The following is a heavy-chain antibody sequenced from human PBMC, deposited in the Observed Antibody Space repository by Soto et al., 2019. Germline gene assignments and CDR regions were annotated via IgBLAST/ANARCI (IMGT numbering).Heavy chain of an antibody. CDR3: ARDQYDFRSGSYYYAMEV. CDR1: GGSISSGGYY. Sequence: SETLSLTCTVSGGSISSGGYYWSWIRQHPGKGLEWIGYIYYTGSTNYNPSLKGRVTMSVDTSRDQVSLRLRSVTRADTAVYYCARDQYDFRSGSYYYAMEVWGQGTKVTVSS. D-gene: IGHD3-3*01. CDR2: IYYTGST. J-gene: IGHJ6*02. V-gene: IGHV4-61*08.